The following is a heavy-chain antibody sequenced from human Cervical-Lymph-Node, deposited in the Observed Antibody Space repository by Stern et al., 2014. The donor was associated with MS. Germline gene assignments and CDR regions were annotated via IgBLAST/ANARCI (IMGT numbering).Heavy chain of an antibody. CDR3: ARDEVAAATGVDY. CDR2: IWYDGSNK. V-gene: IGHV3-33*01. J-gene: IGHJ4*02. Sequence: QVQLVESGGGVVQPGRSLRLSCAASGFTFSSYGMHWVRQAPGKGLEWVAVIWYDGSNKYYADSVKGRFTISRDNSKNTLYLQMNSLRAEDTAVYYCARDEVAAATGVDYWGQGTLVTVSS. D-gene: IGHD6-13*01. CDR1: GFTFSSYG.